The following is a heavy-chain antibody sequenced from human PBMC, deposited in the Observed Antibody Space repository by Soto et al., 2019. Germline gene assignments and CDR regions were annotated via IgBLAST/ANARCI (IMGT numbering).Heavy chain of an antibody. CDR1: VYIFTNYW. Sequence: GSSLKISWKSSVYIFTNYWISGVREMPGKLVEWMAIVYPADSDTSYSQSYQGQVTISADKSISTAYLQWSSLQASDSAIYYCARTDSTGYYDYWGQGTPVTVSS. CDR2: VYPADSDT. CDR3: ARTDSTGYYDY. V-gene: IGHV5-51*01. D-gene: IGHD6-19*01. J-gene: IGHJ4*02.